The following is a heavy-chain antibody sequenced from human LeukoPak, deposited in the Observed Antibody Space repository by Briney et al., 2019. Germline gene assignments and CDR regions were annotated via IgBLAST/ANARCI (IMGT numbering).Heavy chain of an antibody. CDR3: AKSSLSAYYGGDYFDY. CDR2: IIWNSGSI. V-gene: IGHV3-9*03. J-gene: IGHJ4*02. CDR1: GFTFDDYA. Sequence: GRSLRLSCAASGFTFDDYAMHWVRQAPGKGLEWVSGIIWNSGSIGYADSVEGRFTISRDNAKNSLYLQMNSLRAEDMALYYCAKSSLSAYYGGDYFDYWGQGSLVTVSS. D-gene: IGHD3-16*01.